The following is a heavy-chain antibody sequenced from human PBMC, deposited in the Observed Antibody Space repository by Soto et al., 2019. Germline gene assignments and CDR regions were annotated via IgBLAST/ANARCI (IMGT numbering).Heavy chain of an antibody. D-gene: IGHD2-8*02. V-gene: IGHV3-30*03. CDR2: ISFDGDK. J-gene: IGHJ4*02. CDR1: GFDFSNSG. Sequence: QVKLVESGGGVVQPGTSLRLSCTASGFDFSNSGIQWVRQTPGKGLEWVALISFDGDKYYVDSVKGRFTISRDNPTNTVYLQMNRLRPEDTGVYYCARDYARGWCQFWGQGILVTVSS. CDR3: ARDYARGWCQF.